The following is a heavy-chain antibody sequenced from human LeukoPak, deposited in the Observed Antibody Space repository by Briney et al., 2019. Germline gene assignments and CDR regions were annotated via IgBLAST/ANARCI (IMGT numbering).Heavy chain of an antibody. D-gene: IGHD6-19*01. CDR2: IIPIFGTA. V-gene: IGHV1-69*13. Sequence: SVKVSCKASGYTFTSYDINWVRQATGQGLEWMGGIIPIFGTANYAQKFQGRVTITADESTSTAYMELSSLRSEDTAVYYCARRLKSSGWYGWFDPWGQGTLVTVSS. CDR3: ARRLKSSGWYGWFDP. CDR1: GYTFTSYD. J-gene: IGHJ5*02.